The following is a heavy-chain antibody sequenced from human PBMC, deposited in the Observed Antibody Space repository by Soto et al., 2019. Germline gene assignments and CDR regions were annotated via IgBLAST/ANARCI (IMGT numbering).Heavy chain of an antibody. CDR3: ARELGGIYGSGSYYSP. Sequence: SETLSLAGSVYGWSFSGYYWSWIRQPPGKGLGWIGEINHSGSTNYNPSLKSRVTISVDTSKNQFSLKLSSVTAADTAVYYCARELGGIYGSGSYYSPWGQGTLVTVSS. CDR1: GWSFSGYY. J-gene: IGHJ5*02. D-gene: IGHD3-10*01. CDR2: INHSGST. V-gene: IGHV4-34*01.